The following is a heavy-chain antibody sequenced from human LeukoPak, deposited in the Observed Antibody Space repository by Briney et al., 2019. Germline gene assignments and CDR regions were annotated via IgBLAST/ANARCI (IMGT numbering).Heavy chain of an antibody. CDR1: GGSISSYY. J-gene: IGHJ6*03. Sequence: PSETLSLTCTVSGGSISSYYWSWIRQPAGKGLEWIGRIYTSGSTNYNPSLKSRVTMSVDTSKNQFSLKLSSVTAADTAVYYCARDSIVGATSPFYYYYYMDVWGKGTTVTVSS. D-gene: IGHD1-26*01. CDR3: ARDSIVGATSPFYYYYYMDV. CDR2: IYTSGST. V-gene: IGHV4-4*07.